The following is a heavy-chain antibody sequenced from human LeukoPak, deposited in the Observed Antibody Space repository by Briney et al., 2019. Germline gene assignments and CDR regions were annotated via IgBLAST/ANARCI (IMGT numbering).Heavy chain of an antibody. Sequence: GGSLRLSCAASGFTFNNYWMTWVRQAPGKGLEWVAHINQDRSETYYVDSVKGRLTIARDNAKNSMYLQMNSLRAEDTAVYYCARDPSRGYNYGYGDYWGQGTLVIVS. CDR1: GFTFNNYW. D-gene: IGHD5-18*01. J-gene: IGHJ4*02. CDR3: ARDPSRGYNYGYGDY. V-gene: IGHV3-7*01. CDR2: INQDRSET.